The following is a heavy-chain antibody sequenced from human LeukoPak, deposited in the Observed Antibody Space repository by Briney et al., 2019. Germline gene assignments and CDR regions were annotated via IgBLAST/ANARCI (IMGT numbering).Heavy chain of an antibody. CDR1: GFTVSNNY. CDR3: AGRRVLDASFDY. J-gene: IGHJ4*02. V-gene: IGHV3-66*02. CDR2: IYSGDNI. D-gene: IGHD3-16*01. Sequence: GGSLRLSCAASGFTVSNNYMSWVRQAPGKGLEWVSVIYSGDNIYYVESVKGRFTISRDNSKNTLFLQMNRLRAEDTAVYYCAGRRVLDASFDYWGQGTLVTVSS.